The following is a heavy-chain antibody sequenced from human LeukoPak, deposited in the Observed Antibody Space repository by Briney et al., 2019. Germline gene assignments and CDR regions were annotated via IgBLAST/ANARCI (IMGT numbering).Heavy chain of an antibody. CDR1: GFTFSNCA. CDR3: ARDPHIAAAGAIFDY. J-gene: IGHJ4*02. CDR2: ISTNGDTT. Sequence: PGGSLRLSCSASGFTFSNCAMFWVRQAPGKGLEYVSAISTNGDTTYYADSVKGRFTISRDNAKNSLYLQMNSLRDEDSAVYYCARDPHIAAAGAIFDYWGQGTLVTVSS. D-gene: IGHD6-13*01. V-gene: IGHV3-64*04.